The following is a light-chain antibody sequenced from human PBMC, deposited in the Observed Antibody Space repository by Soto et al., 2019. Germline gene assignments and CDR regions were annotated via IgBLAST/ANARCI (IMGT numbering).Light chain of an antibody. J-gene: IGKJ4*01. V-gene: IGKV3-20*01. CDR1: QSVRSSF. CDR2: GPS. CDR3: QQYGGSFT. Sequence: EIALTQSPGTLSLSPGESASLSCRASQSVRSSFFAWYQQKPGQAPRLLIYGPSTRATGIPDRFSGSGSGTDFTLTISRLEPDDFAVYYCQQYGGSFTFGGGTKVEIK.